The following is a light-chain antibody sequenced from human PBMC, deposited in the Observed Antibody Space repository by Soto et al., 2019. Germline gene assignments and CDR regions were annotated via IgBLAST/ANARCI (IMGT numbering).Light chain of an antibody. CDR3: QQYYSWYT. J-gene: IGKJ2*01. Sequence: DIQMTQSPSSLSASVGDRVTITCRASQGISNYLAWYQQKPGKVPKLLIYAASTLQSGVPSRFSGSGSGTDFTLTISSLQPEDVATYYCQQYYSWYTFGQGTKLEIK. CDR2: AAS. CDR1: QGISNY. V-gene: IGKV1-27*01.